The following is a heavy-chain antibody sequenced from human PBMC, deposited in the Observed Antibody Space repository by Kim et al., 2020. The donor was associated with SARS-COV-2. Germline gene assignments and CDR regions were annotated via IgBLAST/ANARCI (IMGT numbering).Heavy chain of an antibody. CDR2: IYYSGST. CDR3: AGDVGRSVVGSIFGEGWFDP. CDR1: GGSISSYY. J-gene: IGHJ5*02. Sequence: SETLSLTCTVSGGSISSYYWSWIRQPPGKGLEWIGYIYYSGSTNYNPSLKSRVTISVDTSKNQFSLKLSSVTAADTAVYYCAGDVGRSVVGSIFGEGWFDPWGHGTLVTVSS. V-gene: IGHV4-59*01. D-gene: IGHD3-3*01.